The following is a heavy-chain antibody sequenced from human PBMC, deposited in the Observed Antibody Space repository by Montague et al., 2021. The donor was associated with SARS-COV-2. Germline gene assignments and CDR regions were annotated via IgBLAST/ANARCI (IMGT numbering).Heavy chain of an antibody. CDR2: IFFRGTT. CDR3: ARVGRQQLVRLSGMDV. Sequence: SETLSLTCAVSGGSISSTTNFWAWLRQPPGKEPEWIGSIFFRGTTYSNPSLKSRVTISVDTSKNQFSLKLSSVTAADTAVYYCARVGRQQLVRLSGMDVWGQGTTVTVSS. J-gene: IGHJ6*02. V-gene: IGHV4-39*07. D-gene: IGHD6-13*01. CDR1: GGSISSTTNF.